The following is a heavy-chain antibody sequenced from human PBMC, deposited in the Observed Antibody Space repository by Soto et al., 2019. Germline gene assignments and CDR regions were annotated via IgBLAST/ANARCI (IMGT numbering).Heavy chain of an antibody. D-gene: IGHD3-22*01. CDR1: GGSISSYY. CDR2: IYYSGST. CDR3: ARENYYDSSGYYSPTFDY. V-gene: IGHV4-59*01. Sequence: PSETLSLTCTVSGGSISSYYWSWIRQPPGKGLEWIGYIYYSGSTNYNPSLKSRVTISVDTSKNQFSLKLSSVTAADTAVYYCARENYYDSSGYYSPTFDYWGQGTLVTVSS. J-gene: IGHJ4*02.